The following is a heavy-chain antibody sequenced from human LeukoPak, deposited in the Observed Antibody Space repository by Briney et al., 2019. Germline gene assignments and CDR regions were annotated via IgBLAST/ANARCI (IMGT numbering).Heavy chain of an antibody. D-gene: IGHD6-13*01. CDR2: MYSVGST. V-gene: IGHV3-66*01. J-gene: IGHJ4*02. CDR1: GFTLSANF. CDR3: ARDLSGYSFGFGGDL. Sequence: GGSLRLSCAASGFTLSANFMSWVRQAPGKGLEWVSVMYSVGSTFYADSAKGRFTISRDGYKNTLDLQMDSLRVDDTAVYYCARDLSGYSFGFGGDLWGQGTLVTVSS.